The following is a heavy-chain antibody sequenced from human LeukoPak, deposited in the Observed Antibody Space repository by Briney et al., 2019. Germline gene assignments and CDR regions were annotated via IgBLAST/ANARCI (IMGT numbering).Heavy chain of an antibody. Sequence: SETLSLTCTVSGGSISGYYWSWIRQPPGKGLEWIGYIYYSGSTSYNPSLKSRVTISVDTSKNQFSLKLSSVTAADTAVYYCARNNDYALFDPWGQGTLVTVSS. D-gene: IGHD4-17*01. CDR2: IYYSGST. CDR3: ARNNDYALFDP. V-gene: IGHV4-59*08. J-gene: IGHJ5*02. CDR1: GGSISGYY.